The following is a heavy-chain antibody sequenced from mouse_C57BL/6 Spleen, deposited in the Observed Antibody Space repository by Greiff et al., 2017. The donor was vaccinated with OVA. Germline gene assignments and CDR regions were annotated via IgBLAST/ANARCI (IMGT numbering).Heavy chain of an antibody. Sequence: VQLVESGAELARPGASVKMSCKASGYTFTSYSMHWVKQRPGQGLEWIGYINPSGGDTKYNQKFKDKATLTADKSSSTAYMQLSSLTSEDSAVYYCARGVDDYDFAYWGQGTLVTVSA. CDR2: INPSGGDT. J-gene: IGHJ3*01. V-gene: IGHV1-4*01. CDR1: GYTFTSYS. CDR3: ARGVDDYDFAY. D-gene: IGHD2-4*01.